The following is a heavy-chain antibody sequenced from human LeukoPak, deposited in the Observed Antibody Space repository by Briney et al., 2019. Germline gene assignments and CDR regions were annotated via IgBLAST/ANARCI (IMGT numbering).Heavy chain of an antibody. V-gene: IGHV3-23*01. CDR2: ISGSGGST. CDR3: AKDELKTYYDFWSGYGHGYFDY. CDR1: GFTFSSYA. D-gene: IGHD3-3*01. J-gene: IGHJ4*02. Sequence: PGGSLRLSCAASGFTFSSYAMSWVRQAPGKGLERVSAISGSGGSTYYADSVKRRFTIFRDNSKNTLYLQMNSLRAEDTAVYYCAKDELKTYYDFWSGYGHGYFDYWGQGTLVTVSS.